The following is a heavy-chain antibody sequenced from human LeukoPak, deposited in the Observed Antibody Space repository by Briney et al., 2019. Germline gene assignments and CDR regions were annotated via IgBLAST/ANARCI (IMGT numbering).Heavy chain of an antibody. Sequence: GGSLRLSCVASGFTFSSYAMHWVRQAPGKGLEWVAVISYDGSNKYYADSVKGRFTISRDNSKNTLYLQMNSLRAEDTAVYYCARDPSSGWYRGAFDYWGQGTLVTVSS. J-gene: IGHJ4*02. CDR3: ARDPSSGWYRGAFDY. CDR2: ISYDGSNK. CDR1: GFTFSSYA. V-gene: IGHV3-30-3*01. D-gene: IGHD6-19*01.